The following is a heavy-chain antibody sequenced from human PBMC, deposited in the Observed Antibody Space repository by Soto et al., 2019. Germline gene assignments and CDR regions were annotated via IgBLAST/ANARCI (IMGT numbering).Heavy chain of an antibody. J-gene: IGHJ6*02. Sequence: ASVKVSCKASGYTFTSYGISWVRQAPGQGLEWMGWISAYNGNTNYAQKLQGRVTMTTDTSTSTAYMELRSLRSDDTAVYYCARDTKAVLWSRSAAVGSGMDVWGQGTTVTVSS. CDR2: ISAYNGNT. D-gene: IGHD3-10*01. CDR1: GYTFTSYG. V-gene: IGHV1-18*01. CDR3: ARDTKAVLWSRSAAVGSGMDV.